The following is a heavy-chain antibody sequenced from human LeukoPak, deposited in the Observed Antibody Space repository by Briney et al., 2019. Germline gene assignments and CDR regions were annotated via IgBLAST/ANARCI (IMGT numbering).Heavy chain of an antibody. J-gene: IGHJ4*02. CDR2: MNPNTGVT. CDR3: KRCSLNRSSFDY. V-gene: IGHV1-8*01. D-gene: IGHD6-6*01. CDR1: GYTFTCYD. Sequence: GASVSPSSKASGYTFTCYDITWVRQATGQGLEWMGWMNPNTGVTGYAQKFQGRVTMTRNSSIDTAYMERSGLRSEDTAVYYCKRCSLNRSSFDYWGQGTLVTVSS.